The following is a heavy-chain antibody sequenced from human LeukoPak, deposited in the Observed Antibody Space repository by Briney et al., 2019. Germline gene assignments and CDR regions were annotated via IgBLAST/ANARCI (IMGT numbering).Heavy chain of an antibody. D-gene: IGHD1-26*01. J-gene: IGHJ4*02. Sequence: GESLKISCKGSGYSFTSYWIAWVRQMPGKGLELMGIIYPGDSNTKYSPSLQGHVTISADKSITTAYLQWSSLKASDTAMYYCARQIRRSGSYYYFDYWGQGTLVTVSS. CDR1: GYSFTSYW. CDR2: IYPGDSNT. CDR3: ARQIRRSGSYYYFDY. V-gene: IGHV5-51*01.